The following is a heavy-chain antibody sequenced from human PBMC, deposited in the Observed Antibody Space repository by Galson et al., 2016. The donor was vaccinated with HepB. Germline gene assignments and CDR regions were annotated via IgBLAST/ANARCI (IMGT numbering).Heavy chain of an antibody. V-gene: IGHV4-39*01. CDR3: ARRGAAGGQGWLDP. D-gene: IGHD6-13*01. J-gene: IGHJ5*02. CDR1: GDSITTSNFY. CDR2: VHSTGTT. Sequence: SETLSLTCSVSGDSITTSNFYWGWIRQPPGKGLEWIGSVHSTGTTWYSPSLKSRVNISIDKFKNQFPLDLNSVTAADTAVYYCARRGAAGGQGWLDPWGRGTLVTVSS.